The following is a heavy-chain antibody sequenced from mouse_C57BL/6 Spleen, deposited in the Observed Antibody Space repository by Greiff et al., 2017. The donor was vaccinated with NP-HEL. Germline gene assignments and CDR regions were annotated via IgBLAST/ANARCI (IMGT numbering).Heavy chain of an antibody. Sequence: QVHVKQPGAELVKPGASVKMSCKASGYTFTSYWITWVKQRPGQGLEWIGDIYPGSGSTNYNEKFKSKATLTVDTSSSTAYMQLSSLTSEDSAVYDCARSIFEDGTRGFAYWGQGTLVTVSA. CDR2: IYPGSGST. V-gene: IGHV1-55*01. J-gene: IGHJ3*01. CDR3: ARSIFEDGTRGFAY. CDR1: GYTFTSYW. D-gene: IGHD2-1*01.